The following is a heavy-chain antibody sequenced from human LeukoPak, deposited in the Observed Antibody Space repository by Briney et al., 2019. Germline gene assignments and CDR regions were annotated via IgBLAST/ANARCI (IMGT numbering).Heavy chain of an antibody. V-gene: IGHV4-39*01. Sequence: SETLSLTCTVSGGSISSSSYYWGWIRQPPGKGLEWIGSIYYSGSTYYNPSLKSRVTISVDTSKNQFSLKLSSVTAADTAVYYCARHSITIFGVAKGFDYWGQGTLVTVSS. CDR1: GGSISSSSYY. J-gene: IGHJ4*02. CDR2: IYYSGST. D-gene: IGHD3-3*01. CDR3: ARHSITIFGVAKGFDY.